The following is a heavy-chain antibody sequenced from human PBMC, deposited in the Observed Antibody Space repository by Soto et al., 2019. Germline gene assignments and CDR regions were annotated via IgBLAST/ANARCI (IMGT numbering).Heavy chain of an antibody. D-gene: IGHD2-15*01. J-gene: IGHJ3*02. CDR1: GCSISSYY. Sequence: PSETLSLTCTFSGCSISSYYWILIRQPPGKGLEWIGYIYYSGSTSYNPSLKSRVTISVDTSKNQFSVKLNSVTAEDTAVYYCARHQSIVVVTAARALDIWGQGTMVT. V-gene: IGHV4-59*08. CDR3: ARHQSIVVVTAARALDI. CDR2: IYYSGST.